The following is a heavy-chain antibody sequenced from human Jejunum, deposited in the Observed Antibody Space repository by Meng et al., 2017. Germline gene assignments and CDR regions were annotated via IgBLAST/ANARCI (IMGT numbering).Heavy chain of an antibody. J-gene: IGHJ4*02. Sequence: SGPTLVKPTQTLTLTCTFSGFSLSTRGVGVGWIRQPPRKALEWLAVIYWDDDKRYSPSLKTRVTITKDTSKNQVVLTMTNMDPVDTATYYCARKGALEPLDYWGQGTLVTVSS. D-gene: IGHD1-1*01. CDR2: IYWDDDK. CDR3: ARKGALEPLDY. V-gene: IGHV2-5*02. CDR1: GFSLSTRGVG.